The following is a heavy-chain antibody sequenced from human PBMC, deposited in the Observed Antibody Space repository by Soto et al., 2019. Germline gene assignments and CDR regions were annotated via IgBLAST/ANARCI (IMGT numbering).Heavy chain of an antibody. V-gene: IGHV3-23*01. CDR2: ISVSGVST. CDR1: GFTFSSYA. D-gene: IGHD3-10*01. Sequence: PGGSLRLSCAASGFTFSSYAMSWVRQAPGKGLEWVSTISVSGVSTYYADSMKGRFTISRDNSKNTLYLQMNSLRAEDTAVYYCAKAPSGSGSPYFDYWGQGTLVTVSS. J-gene: IGHJ4*02. CDR3: AKAPSGSGSPYFDY.